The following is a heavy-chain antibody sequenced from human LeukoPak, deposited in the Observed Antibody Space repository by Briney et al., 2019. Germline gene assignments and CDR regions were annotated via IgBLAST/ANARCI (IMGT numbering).Heavy chain of an antibody. CDR2: ISSSSSTI. Sequence: PGGSLRLSCAASGFTFSSYSMSWVRQAPGKGLEWVSYISSSSSTIYYADSVKGRFTISRDNAKNSLYLQMNSLRAEDTAVYYCVRGNDYWGQGTLVTVSS. J-gene: IGHJ4*02. CDR1: GFTFSSYS. V-gene: IGHV3-48*04. CDR3: VRGNDY.